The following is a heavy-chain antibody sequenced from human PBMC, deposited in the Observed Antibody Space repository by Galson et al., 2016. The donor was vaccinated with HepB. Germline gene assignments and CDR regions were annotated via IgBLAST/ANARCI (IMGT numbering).Heavy chain of an antibody. D-gene: IGHD1-14*01. J-gene: IGHJ5*02. CDR1: GITFKDAW. CDR2: IKRKTDGQTDGGAT. V-gene: IGHV3-15*01. Sequence: SLRLSCAASGITFKDAWMTWIRQVPGKGLEWVGRIKRKTDGQTDGGATDYAAPVKGRFTISRDDSKNTIFLQMNSLQTDDTAVYYCTTDGKYDPSTGSFWFDPWGQGTLVTVSS. CDR3: TTDGKYDPSTGSFWFDP.